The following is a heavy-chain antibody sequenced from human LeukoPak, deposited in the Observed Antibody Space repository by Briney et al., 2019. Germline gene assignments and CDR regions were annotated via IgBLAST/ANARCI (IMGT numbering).Heavy chain of an antibody. CDR2: MNPNSGNT. CDR3: ARKGYDTQAYYYYYGMDV. D-gene: IGHD6-13*01. CDR1: GYAFTSYD. Sequence: ASVKVSCKASGYAFTSYDVNWVRQATGQGHEWMGWMNPNSGNTGYAQKFQGRVTMTRNTSTSTAYMELSSLRSEDTAVYYCARKGYDTQAYYYYYGMDVWGQGTTVTVSS. V-gene: IGHV1-8*01. J-gene: IGHJ6*02.